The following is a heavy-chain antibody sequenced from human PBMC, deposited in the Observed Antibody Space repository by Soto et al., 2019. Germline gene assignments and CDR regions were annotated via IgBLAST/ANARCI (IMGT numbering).Heavy chain of an antibody. Sequence: QVPLQESGPGLVKPSQTLSLTCNVSGGSISGGRYYWNWIQQHPGKGLEWIGNIYDNGITYYNPSLKSRVIISEDTSKNQFSLRLSSVTAADTAVYYCTRDRGFGMDVWGQGTTVTVSS. J-gene: IGHJ6*02. CDR2: IYDNGIT. CDR3: TRDRGFGMDV. CDR1: GGSISGGRYY. V-gene: IGHV4-31*03.